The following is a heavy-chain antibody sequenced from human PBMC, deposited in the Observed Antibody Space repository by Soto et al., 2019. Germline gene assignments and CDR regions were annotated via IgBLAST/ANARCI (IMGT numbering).Heavy chain of an antibody. Sequence: ASVKVSCKASGYTFTSYAMHWVRQAPGQRLEWMGWINAGNGNTKYSQKFQGRVTMTRDTSTSTVYMELSSLRSEDTAVYYCALGGHLPFTYYYYMDVWGKGTTVTVSS. CDR1: GYTFTSYA. V-gene: IGHV1-3*01. D-gene: IGHD3-16*01. CDR2: INAGNGNT. CDR3: ALGGHLPFTYYYYMDV. J-gene: IGHJ6*03.